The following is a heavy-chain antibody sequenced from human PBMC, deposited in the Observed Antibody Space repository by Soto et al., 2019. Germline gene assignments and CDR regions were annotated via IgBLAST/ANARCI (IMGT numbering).Heavy chain of an antibody. CDR1: GGSISSGGYY. CDR3: ARDPVVGDTRSYGLDV. CDR2: IYYSGST. Sequence: QVQLQESGPGLVKPSQTLSLTCTVSGGSISSGGYYWSWIRQHPGKGLEWIGYIYYSGSTYYNPSLKSRVTISVDTSKNQFSLKLSSVTAADTAVYYCARDPVVGDTRSYGLDVWGQGTTVTVSS. D-gene: IGHD1-26*01. J-gene: IGHJ6*02. V-gene: IGHV4-31*03.